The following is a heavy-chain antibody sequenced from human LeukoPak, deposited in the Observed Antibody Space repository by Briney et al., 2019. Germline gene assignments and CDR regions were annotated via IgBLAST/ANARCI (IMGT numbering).Heavy chain of an antibody. Sequence: SETLSLTCAVYGGSFSGYYWSWIRQPPGKGLEWIGEINHSGSTNYNPSLKSRVTISVDTSKNQFSLKLSSVTAADTAVYYCARVGIMAAAGPWGQGTLVTVSS. CDR3: ARVGIMAAAGP. CDR2: INHSGST. V-gene: IGHV4-34*01. J-gene: IGHJ5*02. D-gene: IGHD6-13*01. CDR1: GGSFSGYY.